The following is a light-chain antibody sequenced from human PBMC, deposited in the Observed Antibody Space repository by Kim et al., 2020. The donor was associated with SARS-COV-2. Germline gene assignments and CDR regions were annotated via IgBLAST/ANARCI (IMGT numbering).Light chain of an antibody. Sequence: DIQMTQSPSSLSASVGDRVTITCRASQSISSYLNWYQQKPGKAPKLLIYAASSLQSGVPSRFSGSGSGTDFTLTISSLQPEDFATYYCQQCYSTPYTFGQGPNLEI. J-gene: IGKJ2*01. CDR1: QSISSY. CDR3: QQCYSTPYT. V-gene: IGKV1-39*01. CDR2: AAS.